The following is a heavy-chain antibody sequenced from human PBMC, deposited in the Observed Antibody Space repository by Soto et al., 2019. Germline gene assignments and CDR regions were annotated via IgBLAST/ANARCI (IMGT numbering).Heavy chain of an antibody. D-gene: IGHD6-19*01. V-gene: IGHV3-30-3*01. CDR2: ISYDGSNK. Sequence: QVQLVESGGGVVQPGRSLRLSCAASGFSFSNYVMHWVRQAPGKGLEWVAVISYDGSNKYYADSVKGRFTISRDNSKNTLYVQMNSLSPEDTAVYYCASSVAGNFFDYWGPGTLVTVSS. CDR3: ASSVAGNFFDY. J-gene: IGHJ4*02. CDR1: GFSFSNYV.